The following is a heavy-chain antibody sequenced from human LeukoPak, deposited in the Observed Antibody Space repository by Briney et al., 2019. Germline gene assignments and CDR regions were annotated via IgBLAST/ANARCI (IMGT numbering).Heavy chain of an antibody. D-gene: IGHD1-1*01. CDR1: GYSISNGYF. CDR3: ARVSWFPGTSYYYMDV. V-gene: IGHV4-38-2*02. Sequence: PSETLSLTCRVSGYSISNGYFWGWIRQSPGKGLEWVGSIFHTGSTYYNPSLKSRLIISVDTSKNQFSLKLTSVTAADTAVYYCARVSWFPGTSYYYMDVWGKGTTVTVSS. J-gene: IGHJ6*03. CDR2: IFHTGST.